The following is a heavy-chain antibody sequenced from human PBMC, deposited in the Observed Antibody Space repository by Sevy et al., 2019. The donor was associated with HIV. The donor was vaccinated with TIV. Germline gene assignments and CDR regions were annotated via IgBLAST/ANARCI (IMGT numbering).Heavy chain of an antibody. Sequence: RGSLRLSCAASGFTVSSNYMSWVRQAPGKGLEWVSVIYSGGSTYYADSVKGRFTISRDNSKNTLYLQMNSLRAEDTAVYYCARDRAICAVDNNYGMDVWGQGTAVTVSS. J-gene: IGHJ6*02. D-gene: IGHD3-3*01. CDR3: ARDRAICAVDNNYGMDV. CDR2: IYSGGST. CDR1: GFTVSSNY. V-gene: IGHV3-53*01.